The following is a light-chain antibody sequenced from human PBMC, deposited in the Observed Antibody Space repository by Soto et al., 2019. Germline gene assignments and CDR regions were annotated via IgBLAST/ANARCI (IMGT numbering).Light chain of an antibody. V-gene: IGLV2-14*01. CDR3: SSYTSSSTLVV. J-gene: IGLJ2*01. CDR2: EVS. CDR1: SSEVGGYNY. Sequence: QSALTQPASVSGSPGQAITISCTGTSSEVGGYNYVSWYQQHPGKAPKLMIYEVSNRPSGVSNRFSGSKSGNTASLTISGLQAEDVAEYYCSSYTSSSTLVVFGGGTKVTVL.